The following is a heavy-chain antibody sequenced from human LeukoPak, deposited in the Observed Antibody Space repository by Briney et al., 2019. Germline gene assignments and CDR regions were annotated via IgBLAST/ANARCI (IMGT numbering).Heavy chain of an antibody. CDR3: ARQKTGTRDYFDY. CDR2: IYYSGST. J-gene: IGHJ4*02. CDR1: GGSISSYY. D-gene: IGHD1-7*01. V-gene: IGHV4-59*04. Sequence: SETLSLTCTVSGGSISSYYWSWIRQPPGKGLEWIGYIYYSGSTYYNPSLKSRVTISVDTSKNQFSLKLSSVTAADTAVYYCARQKTGTRDYFDYWGQGTLVTVSS.